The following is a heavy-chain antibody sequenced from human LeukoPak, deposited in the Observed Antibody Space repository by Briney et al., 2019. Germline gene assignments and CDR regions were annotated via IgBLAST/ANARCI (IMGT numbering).Heavy chain of an antibody. CDR3: ARVRLSGYYYDWFDP. D-gene: IGHD3-22*01. CDR1: GGSISSYY. CDR2: IYYSGST. J-gene: IGHJ5*02. Sequence: PSETLSLTCTVSGGSISSYYWSWIRQPPGKGLEWIGYIYYSGSTNYNPSLKSRVTISVDTSKNQFSLKLSSVTAADTALYYCARVRLSGYYYDWFDPWGQGTLVTVSS. V-gene: IGHV4-59*01.